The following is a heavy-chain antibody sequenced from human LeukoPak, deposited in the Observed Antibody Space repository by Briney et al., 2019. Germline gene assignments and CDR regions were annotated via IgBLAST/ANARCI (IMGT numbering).Heavy chain of an antibody. V-gene: IGHV3-33*06. Sequence: PGGSLRLSCAASGFTFSSYGMHWVRQAPGKGLEWVAVIWYDGSNKYYADSVKGRFTISRDNSKNTLYLQMNSLRAEDTAVYYCAKDDGDYAKGYYFDYWGQGTLVTVSS. CDR2: IWYDGSNK. J-gene: IGHJ4*02. CDR1: GFTFSSYG. D-gene: IGHD4-17*01. CDR3: AKDDGDYAKGYYFDY.